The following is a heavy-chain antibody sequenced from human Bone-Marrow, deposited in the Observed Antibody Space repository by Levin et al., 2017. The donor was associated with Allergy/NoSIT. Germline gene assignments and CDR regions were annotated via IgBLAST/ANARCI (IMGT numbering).Heavy chain of an antibody. Sequence: SETLSLTCTVSGGSISSGGYYWSWIRQQPGTGLEWIGYIYYSGNTYYNPSLKSRVMISVDTSKNQFSLKVSSVNAADTGVYYCAREDGSTIDYGGQGILVTVSS. J-gene: IGHJ4*02. CDR2: IYYSGNT. V-gene: IGHV4-31*03. CDR1: GGSISSGGYY. CDR3: AREDGSTIDY. D-gene: IGHD1/OR15-1a*01.